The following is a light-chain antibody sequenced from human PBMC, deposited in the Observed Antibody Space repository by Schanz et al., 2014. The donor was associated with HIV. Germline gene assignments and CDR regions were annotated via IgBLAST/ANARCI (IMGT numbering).Light chain of an antibody. Sequence: QSALTQPRSVSGSPGQSVTISCTGTSSDVGGYNYVSWYQEHPGKAPKLMIYDVSKRPSGVPDRFSGSKSGNTASLTVSGLQAEDEADYFCSSYAGTANLLFGGGTKVTVL. CDR2: DVS. CDR3: SSYAGTANLL. CDR1: SSDVGGYNY. V-gene: IGLV2-11*01. J-gene: IGLJ3*02.